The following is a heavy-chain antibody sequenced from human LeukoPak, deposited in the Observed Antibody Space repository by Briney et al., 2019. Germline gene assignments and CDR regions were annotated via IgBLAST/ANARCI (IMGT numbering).Heavy chain of an antibody. CDR3: ASRIVGASEQNDY. D-gene: IGHD1-26*01. CDR1: GFTFSSYS. Sequence: PGGSLRLSCAASGFTFSSYSMTWVRQAPGKGLEWVSSISSSSSYIYYADSVKGRFTISRDNAKNSLYLQMNSLRAEDTAVYYCASRIVGASEQNDYWGQGTLVTVSS. J-gene: IGHJ4*02. V-gene: IGHV3-21*01. CDR2: ISSSSSYI.